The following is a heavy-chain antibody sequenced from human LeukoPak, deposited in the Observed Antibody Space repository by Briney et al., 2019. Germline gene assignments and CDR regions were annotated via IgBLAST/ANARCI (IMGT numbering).Heavy chain of an antibody. V-gene: IGHV3-74*01. CDR2: INTDGTVT. CDR1: GFTFSKCW. D-gene: IGHD6-19*01. Sequence: AGGSLRLSCAASGFTFSKCWMLWVRQAPGKGLESVSRINTDGTVTTYADSVKGRFTVSRDNADNTMFLQMNSVRDEDTAVYYCATKQWLAPPPDSWGQGTPVTVSS. CDR3: ATKQWLAPPPDS. J-gene: IGHJ4*02.